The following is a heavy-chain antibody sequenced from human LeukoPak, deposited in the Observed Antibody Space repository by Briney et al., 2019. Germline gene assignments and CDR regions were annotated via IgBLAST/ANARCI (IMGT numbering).Heavy chain of an antibody. J-gene: IGHJ4*02. CDR2: IYSSGST. V-gene: IGHV4-39*01. D-gene: IGHD5-12*01. CDR1: GGSISSSYYY. Sequence: SETLSLTCTVSGGSISSSYYYWGWIRQPPGKGLEWIGSIYSSGSTYYNPSLKSRVTISVDTSKNQFSLKLTSVTAADTAVYYCARGYSIDYWGQGTLVTVSS. CDR3: ARGYSIDY.